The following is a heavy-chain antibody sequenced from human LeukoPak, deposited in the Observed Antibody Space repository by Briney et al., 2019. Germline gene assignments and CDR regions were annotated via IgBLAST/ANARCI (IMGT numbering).Heavy chain of an antibody. V-gene: IGHV4-4*07. Sequence: SETLSLTCTVSGGSISSYYWSWIRQPAGKGLEYIGRIYSSGSTNYNPSLKSRVTMSVDTSKNQFSLKVSSVTAADTAVYYCVRFLTPTQFVELWGQGTLVSVSS. D-gene: IGHD1-7*01. J-gene: IGHJ4*02. CDR1: GGSISSYY. CDR3: VRFLTPTQFVEL. CDR2: IYSSGST.